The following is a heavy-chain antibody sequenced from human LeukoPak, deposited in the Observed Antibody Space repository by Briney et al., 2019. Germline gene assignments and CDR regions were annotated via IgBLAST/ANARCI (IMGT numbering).Heavy chain of an antibody. CDR1: GFTFSSYA. CDR3: ATRYVVVTAMPHDAFDI. Sequence: GGSPRLSCAASGFTFSSYAMSWVRQAPRKGLEWVSAISGSGGSTYYADSVKGRFTISRDNSKNTLYLQMNSLRAEDTAVYYCATRYVVVTAMPHDAFDIWGQGTMVTVSS. CDR2: ISGSGGST. V-gene: IGHV3-23*01. J-gene: IGHJ3*02. D-gene: IGHD2-21*02.